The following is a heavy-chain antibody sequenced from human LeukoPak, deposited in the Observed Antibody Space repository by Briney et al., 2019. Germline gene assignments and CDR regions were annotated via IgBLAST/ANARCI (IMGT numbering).Heavy chain of an antibody. J-gene: IGHJ4*02. CDR2: ISGSGGST. D-gene: IGHD2-15*01. CDR3: AKDQGLRWYPTGEGY. V-gene: IGHV3-23*01. CDR1: GFTFSSYA. Sequence: GGSLRLSCAASGFTFSSYAMSWVRQAPGKGLEWVSAISGSGGSTYYADSVKGRFTISRDNSKNTLYLQMNSLRAEDTAVYYCAKDQGLRWYPTGEGYWGQGALVTVSS.